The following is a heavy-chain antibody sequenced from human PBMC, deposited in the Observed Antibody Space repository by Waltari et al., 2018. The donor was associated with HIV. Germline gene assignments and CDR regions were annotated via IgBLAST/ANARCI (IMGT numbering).Heavy chain of an antibody. CDR2: IRYDGNTK. CDR1: GFSFSISG. Sequence: QGQLVESGGGVVQPGGSLRLSCAASGFSFSISGMHWVRQAPGKGLEWVTFIRYDGNTKYYADFVKGRFTISRDNSKNTLYLQMSSLRAEDTAVYYCAKELRSGYSYYYYGMDVWGQGTTVTVSS. V-gene: IGHV3-30*02. CDR3: AKELRSGYSYYYYGMDV. J-gene: IGHJ6*02. D-gene: IGHD2-15*01.